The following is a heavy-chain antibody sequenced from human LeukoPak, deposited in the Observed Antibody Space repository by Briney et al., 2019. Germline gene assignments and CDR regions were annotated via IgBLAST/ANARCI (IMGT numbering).Heavy chain of an antibody. Sequence: ASVKVSFKASGYTFTGYYMHWVRQAPGQGLEWMGWINPNSGGTNYAQKFQGRVTMTRDTSISTAYMELSRLRSDDTAVYYCARVGGIAVAGTLDPWGQGTLVTVSS. D-gene: IGHD6-19*01. CDR2: INPNSGGT. V-gene: IGHV1-2*02. CDR1: GYTFTGYY. J-gene: IGHJ5*02. CDR3: ARVGGIAVAGTLDP.